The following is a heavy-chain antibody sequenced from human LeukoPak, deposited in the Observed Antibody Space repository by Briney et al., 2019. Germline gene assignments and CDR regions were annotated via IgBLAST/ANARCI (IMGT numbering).Heavy chain of an antibody. J-gene: IGHJ5*02. CDR3: ARVTGYQWLRFDNWFDP. CDR2: ISAYNGNT. Sequence: ASVKVSCKASGYTFTSYGISWVRQAPGQGLEWMGWISAYNGNTNYAQKLQGRVTMTTDTSTSTAYMELRSLRSDDTAVYYCARVTGYQWLRFDNWFDPWGQGTLVTVSS. D-gene: IGHD5-12*01. CDR1: GYTFTSYG. V-gene: IGHV1-18*01.